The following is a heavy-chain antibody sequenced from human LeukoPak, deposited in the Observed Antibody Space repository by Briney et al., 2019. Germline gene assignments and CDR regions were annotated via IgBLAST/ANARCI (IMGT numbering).Heavy chain of an antibody. V-gene: IGHV4-31*03. J-gene: IGHJ5*02. CDR2: IYYSGST. D-gene: IGHD2-2*01. CDR1: GGSISSSGYY. Sequence: SQTLSLTCTVSGGSISSSGYYWSWIRQHPGKGLEWIGYIYYSGSTYYNPSLKSRVTISVDTSKNQFSQKLSSVTAADTAVYYCARGRRDIVVVPAANWFDPWGQGTLVTVSS. CDR3: ARGRRDIVVVPAANWFDP.